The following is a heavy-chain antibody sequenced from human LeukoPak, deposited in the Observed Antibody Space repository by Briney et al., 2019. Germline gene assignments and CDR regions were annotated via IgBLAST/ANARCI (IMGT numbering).Heavy chain of an antibody. J-gene: IGHJ4*02. Sequence: GGSLRLSCAASGFTFSSYWMHWVRQAPGKGLVWVSRINSDGSSTSYADSVKGRFTISRDNAKNSLYLQMTSLRAEDTGVYYCAKKIDSGSYPLDYWGQGTLVTISS. V-gene: IGHV3-74*01. CDR1: GFTFSSYW. CDR2: INSDGSST. CDR3: AKKIDSGSYPLDY. D-gene: IGHD3-10*01.